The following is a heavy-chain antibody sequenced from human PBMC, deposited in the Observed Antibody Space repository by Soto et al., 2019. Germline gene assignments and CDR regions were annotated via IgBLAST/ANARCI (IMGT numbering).Heavy chain of an antibody. Sequence: ASVKVSCKASGHTFTSNGISWVRQAPGQGLEWMGWISAYNGNTNYAQKLQGRVTMTTDTSTSTAYMELRSLRSDDTAVYYCARDNGYSYGTGRVDYWGQGTLVTVSS. V-gene: IGHV1-18*01. CDR2: ISAYNGNT. CDR3: ARDNGYSYGTGRVDY. CDR1: GHTFTSNG. J-gene: IGHJ4*02. D-gene: IGHD5-18*01.